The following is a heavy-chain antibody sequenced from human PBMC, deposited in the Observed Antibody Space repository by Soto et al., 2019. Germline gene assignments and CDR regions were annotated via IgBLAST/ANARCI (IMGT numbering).Heavy chain of an antibody. CDR1: GFTFSSCA. D-gene: IGHD3-22*01. J-gene: IGHJ4*02. V-gene: IGHV3-23*01. CDR2: ISGNGGYT. CDR3: AKVVGDGNDYYDF. Sequence: EVLLLESGGGLVQPGGSLRLSCAASGFTFSSCAMGWVRQAPGKGLEWVSGISGNGGYTYYADSVKGRFTISRDTSKNTLYLQMDSLGAEDTAIYYCAKVVGDGNDYYDFWGQGTLVTVSS.